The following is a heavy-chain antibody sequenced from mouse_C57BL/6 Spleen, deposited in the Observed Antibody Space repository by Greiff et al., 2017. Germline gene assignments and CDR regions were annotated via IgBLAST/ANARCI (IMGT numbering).Heavy chain of an antibody. D-gene: IGHD1-1*01. Sequence: EVKLMESGGGLVKPGGSLKLSCAASGFTFSSYAMSWVRQTPEKRLEWVATISDGGSYTYYPDNVKGRFTISRDNAKNNLYLQMSHLKSEDTAMYYCARDGITTVAFDYWGQGTTLTVSS. CDR1: GFTFSSYA. CDR3: ARDGITTVAFDY. V-gene: IGHV5-4*01. CDR2: ISDGGSYT. J-gene: IGHJ2*01.